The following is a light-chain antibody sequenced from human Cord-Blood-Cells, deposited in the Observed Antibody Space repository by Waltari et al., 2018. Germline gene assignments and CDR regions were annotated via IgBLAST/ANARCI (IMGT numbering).Light chain of an antibody. J-gene: IGKJ1*01. CDR3: QQRINWPWT. CDR1: PSVSSY. Sequence: EIVLTQSPATLSLSPGERATLSCRASPSVSSYLAWYQQKPGQAPRLHIYDASHRATGIPARFSGSGSGTDFTLTISSLEPEDFAVYYCQQRINWPWTFGQGIKVEIK. CDR2: DAS. V-gene: IGKV3-11*01.